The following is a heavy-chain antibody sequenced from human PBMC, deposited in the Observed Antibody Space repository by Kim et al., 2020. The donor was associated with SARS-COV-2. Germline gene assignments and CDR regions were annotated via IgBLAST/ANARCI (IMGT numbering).Heavy chain of an antibody. Sequence: GGSLRLSCAASGFTVSSNYMSWVRQAPGKGLEWVSVIYSGGSTYYADSVKGRFTISRDNSKNTLYLQMNSLRAEDTAVYYCARAGRGLTGYFNYWGQGTMVTVSS. CDR1: GFTVSSNY. CDR3: ARAGRGLTGYFNY. V-gene: IGHV3-66*01. CDR2: IYSGGST. J-gene: IGHJ4*02. D-gene: IGHD3-9*01.